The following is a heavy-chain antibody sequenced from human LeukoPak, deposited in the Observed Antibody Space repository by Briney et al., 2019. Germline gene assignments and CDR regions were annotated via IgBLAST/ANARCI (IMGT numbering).Heavy chain of an antibody. J-gene: IGHJ4*02. CDR2: ISGDGGST. V-gene: IGHV3-43*02. D-gene: IGHD6-13*01. CDR1: GFTFDDYA. CDR3: AKDLYTYSSSCLDY. Sequence: GGSLRLSCAASGFTFDDYAMHWVRQAPGKGLEWVSLISGDGGSTYYADSVKGRFTISRDNSKNSLYLRMNSLRTEDTALHYCAKDLYTYSSSCLDYWGQGTLVTVSS.